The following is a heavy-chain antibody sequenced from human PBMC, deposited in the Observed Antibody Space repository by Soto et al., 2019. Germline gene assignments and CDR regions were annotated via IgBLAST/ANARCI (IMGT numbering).Heavy chain of an antibody. D-gene: IGHD4-17*01. CDR1: G. V-gene: IGHV3-30*18. CDR2: ISYDGSNK. J-gene: IGHJ6*02. Sequence: GMDWVRQAPGKGLEWVAVISYDGSNKYYADSVKGRFTISRDNSKNTLYLQMNSLRAEDTAVYYCAKESEMTTVTIYGMDVWGQGTTVTVSS. CDR3: AKESEMTTVTIYGMDV.